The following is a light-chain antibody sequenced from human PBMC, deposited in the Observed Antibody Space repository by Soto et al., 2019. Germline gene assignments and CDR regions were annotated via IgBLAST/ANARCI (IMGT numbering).Light chain of an antibody. Sequence: QLVLTQSSSASASLGSSVKLTCTLSSGHSSYIIAWHQQQPGKAPRYLMKLEGSGSYNKGGGVPDRFSGSSSGADRYLTISNLQSEDEADYYCETWDSNTPWVFGTGTKLTVL. V-gene: IGLV4-60*03. J-gene: IGLJ1*01. CDR1: SGHSSYI. CDR3: ETWDSNTPWV. CDR2: LEGSGSY.